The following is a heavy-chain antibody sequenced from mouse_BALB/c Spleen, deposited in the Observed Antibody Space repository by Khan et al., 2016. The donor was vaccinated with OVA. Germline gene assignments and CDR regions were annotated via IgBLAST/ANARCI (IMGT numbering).Heavy chain of an antibody. J-gene: IGHJ1*01. V-gene: IGHV1-9*01. CDR2: ILPGSGNT. Sequence: QVQLKESGAELMKPGASVKISCKATGYTFSSYWIEWVKKRPGHGLEWIGEILPGSGNTNCTENFKGKATLTADTSSNTAYMQLSSLTSEDSAVYYCVRYGNHWYFDVWGAGTTVTVSS. CDR1: GYTFSSYW. CDR3: VRYGNHWYFDV. D-gene: IGHD2-1*01.